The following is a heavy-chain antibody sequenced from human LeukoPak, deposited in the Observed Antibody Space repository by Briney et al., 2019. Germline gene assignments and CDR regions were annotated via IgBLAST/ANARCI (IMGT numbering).Heavy chain of an antibody. CDR1: GFTFDDYG. Sequence: GSLRLSCAASGFTFDDYGMSWVRQAPGKGLEWISYISSGSSTIFYADSVKGRFTISRDNAKNSLYLQMNSLRAEDTAVYYCASDCSGGSLRYWGQGTLVTVSS. CDR2: ISSGSSTI. J-gene: IGHJ4*02. V-gene: IGHV3-48*01. CDR3: ASDCSGGSLRY. D-gene: IGHD2-15*01.